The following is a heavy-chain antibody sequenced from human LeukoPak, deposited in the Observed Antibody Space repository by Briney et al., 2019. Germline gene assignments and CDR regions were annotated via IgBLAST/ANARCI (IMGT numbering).Heavy chain of an antibody. J-gene: IGHJ1*01. CDR3: ARRAGAYFNRSEYFQH. CDR1: GYSFTSYW. Sequence: GESLKISCKGSGYSFTSYWIGWVRQMPGKGLEWMGIIYPGDSDTRYSPSFQGQVTISADKSISTAYLQWSSLKASDTAMYYCARRAGAYFNRSEYFQHWGQGTLVTVSS. D-gene: IGHD3-9*01. CDR2: IYPGDSDT. V-gene: IGHV5-51*01.